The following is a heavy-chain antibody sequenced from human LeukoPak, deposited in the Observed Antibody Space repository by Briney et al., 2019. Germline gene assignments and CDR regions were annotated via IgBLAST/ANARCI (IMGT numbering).Heavy chain of an antibody. CDR3: ARATLDN. CDR2: IYSGGST. CDR1: GFNVSNNY. Sequence: PGGSLRLSCAASGFNVSNNYISGVRQAPGKGLEWVSVIYSGGSTKYADSVKARLTISRDISKNTVYLQMNSLRVDDTAVYYCARATLDNWGQGTLVTVSS. J-gene: IGHJ4*02. V-gene: IGHV3-53*01.